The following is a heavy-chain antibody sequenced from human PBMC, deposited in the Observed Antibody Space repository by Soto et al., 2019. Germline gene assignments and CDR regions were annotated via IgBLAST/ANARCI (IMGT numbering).Heavy chain of an antibody. Sequence: SSATLSLTCTVSGGSISSYYWSWIRQPPGKGLEWIGYIYYSGSTNYNPSLKSRVTISVDTSKNQFSLKLTSVTAADTAVYYCARRYGGNFDYWGQGTLDTVSS. J-gene: IGHJ4*02. CDR3: ARRYGGNFDY. D-gene: IGHD1-26*01. CDR2: IYYSGST. CDR1: GGSISSYY. V-gene: IGHV4-59*01.